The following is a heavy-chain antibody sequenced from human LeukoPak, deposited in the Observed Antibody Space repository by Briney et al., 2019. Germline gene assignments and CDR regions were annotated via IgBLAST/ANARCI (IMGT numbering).Heavy chain of an antibody. CDR2: ISSSGSTI. CDR3: ASPRRIAARNYYYYGMDV. D-gene: IGHD6-6*01. J-gene: IGHJ6*02. V-gene: IGHV3-11*01. Sequence: GGSLRLSCAAPGFTFSDYYMSWIRQAPGKGLEWVSYISSSGSTIYYADSVKGRFTISRDNAKNSLYLQMNSLRAEDTAVYYCASPRRIAARNYYYYGMDVWGQGTTVTVSS. CDR1: GFTFSDYY.